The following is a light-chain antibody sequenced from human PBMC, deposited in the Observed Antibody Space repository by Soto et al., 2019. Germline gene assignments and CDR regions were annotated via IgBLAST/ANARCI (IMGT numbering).Light chain of an antibody. J-gene: IGLJ1*01. Sequence: QSVLTQPPSASGSPGQSVTISCTGTSSDVGGYNYVSWYQQHPGKAPKLMISDVSKRPSGVPDRFSGSKSGNTASLTVSGLQAEDEADYYCSSSAGSNNFDVFGTGTKVTVL. CDR1: SSDVGGYNY. CDR3: SSSAGSNNFDV. V-gene: IGLV2-8*01. CDR2: DVS.